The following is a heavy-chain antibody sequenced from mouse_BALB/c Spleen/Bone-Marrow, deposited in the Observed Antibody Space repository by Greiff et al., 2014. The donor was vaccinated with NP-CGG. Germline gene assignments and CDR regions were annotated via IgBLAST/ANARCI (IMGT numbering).Heavy chain of an antibody. D-gene: IGHD1-1*01. CDR3: TRAGATVPFDY. CDR2: IYPSDSYT. Sequence: VQLQQSGAELVRPGASVKLSCKASSYTFTSYWINWVKQRPGQGLEWIGNIYPSDSYTNYNQKFKDKATLTVDKSSSTAYMQLSSPTSEDSAVYYCTRAGATVPFDYWGQGTTLTVSS. CDR1: SYTFTSYW. V-gene: IGHV1S126*01. J-gene: IGHJ2*01.